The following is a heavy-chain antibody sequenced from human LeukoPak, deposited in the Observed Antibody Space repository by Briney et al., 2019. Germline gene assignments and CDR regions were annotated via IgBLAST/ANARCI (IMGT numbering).Heavy chain of an antibody. V-gene: IGHV1-2*06. CDR3: ARDGVAADAFDI. J-gene: IGHJ3*02. D-gene: IGHD6-13*01. CDR2: INPNSGGT. CDR1: GHTFTGYY. Sequence: PSVKVSCKASGHTFTGYYMHWVRQAPGQGLEWMGRINPNSGGTNYAQKLQRRVTMTRDTSISTAYMELSRLRSDDTAVYYCARDGVAADAFDIWGQGTMVTVSS.